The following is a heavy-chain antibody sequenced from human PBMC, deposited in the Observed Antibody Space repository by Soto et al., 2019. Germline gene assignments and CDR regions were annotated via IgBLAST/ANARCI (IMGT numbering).Heavy chain of an antibody. CDR3: ARDGGSLGY. CDR1: GFTFSTYS. D-gene: IGHD1-26*01. V-gene: IGHV3-21*01. J-gene: IGHJ4*02. Sequence: EVQLVESGGGLVKPGGSLRLSCAASGFTFSTYSMNWVRQAPGKGLEWVSFISSSSYYIYYSDSVRGRFSISRDYAKSSLSLQMNSLRDEDTAVYYCARDGGSLGYWGQGTLVTVSS. CDR2: ISSSSYYI.